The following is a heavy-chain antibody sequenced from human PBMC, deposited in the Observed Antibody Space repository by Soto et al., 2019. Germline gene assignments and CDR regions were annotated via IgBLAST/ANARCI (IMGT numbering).Heavy chain of an antibody. D-gene: IGHD5-18*01. Sequence: GASVKVSCKASGYTFTSYAMHWVRQAPGQRLEWMGWINAGNGNTKYSQKFQGRVTITRDTSASTAYMELSSLRSEDTAVYYCAKDPGYSYVPLPNYWAQGPRVPVSS. J-gene: IGHJ4*02. CDR1: GYTFTSYA. V-gene: IGHV1-3*01. CDR3: AKDPGYSYVPLPNY. CDR2: INAGNGNT.